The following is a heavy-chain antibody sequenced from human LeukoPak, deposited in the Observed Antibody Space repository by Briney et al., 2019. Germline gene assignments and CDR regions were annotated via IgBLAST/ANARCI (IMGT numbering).Heavy chain of an antibody. CDR1: GFTFANYA. V-gene: IGHV3-43*02. CDR3: ARDSQYYDSSGYYYGGDAFDI. D-gene: IGHD3-22*01. Sequence: GGSLRLSCAASGFTFANYAMHWVRQAPGKGLEWVSLISGSGVDIYYADSLKGRFTVSRDNSKNSLYLQMNSLRDEDTAVYYCARDSQYYDSSGYYYGGDAFDIWGQGTMVTVSS. J-gene: IGHJ3*02. CDR2: ISGSGVDI.